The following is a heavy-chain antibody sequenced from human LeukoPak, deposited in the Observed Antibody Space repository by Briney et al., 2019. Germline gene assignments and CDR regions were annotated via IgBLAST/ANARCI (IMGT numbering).Heavy chain of an antibody. V-gene: IGHV1-58*02. Sequence: SVKVSCKASGFTLTSSAMQWVRQARGLRLEWIGWIVVGSGNTNYTQKFQERVTITRDMSTSTAYMELSSLRSEDTAVYYCAADDIYCSSTSCYTNWFDPWGQGTLVTVSS. CDR3: AADDIYCSSTSCYTNWFDP. CDR2: IVVGSGNT. D-gene: IGHD2-2*02. J-gene: IGHJ5*02. CDR1: GFTLTSSA.